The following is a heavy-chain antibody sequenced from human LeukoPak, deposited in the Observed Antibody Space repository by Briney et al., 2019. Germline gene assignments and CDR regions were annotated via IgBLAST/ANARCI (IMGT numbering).Heavy chain of an antibody. V-gene: IGHV1-24*01. Sequence: ASVKVSCKLSGFGLSILSIHWMRQAPGKGLEWVGGIRPETGEPIFAQKFRGRVTITEDTFTDTGYLELRGLTSEDTAVYYCSTDSGRSYFYFDFWGQGTLVTVSS. CDR1: GFGLSILS. CDR3: STDSGRSYFYFDF. D-gene: IGHD3-10*01. J-gene: IGHJ4*02. CDR2: IRPETGEP.